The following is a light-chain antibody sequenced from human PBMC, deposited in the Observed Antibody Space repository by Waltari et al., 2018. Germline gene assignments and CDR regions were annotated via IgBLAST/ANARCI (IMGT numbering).Light chain of an antibody. Sequence: DIQMTQSPSSLSASIGDRVTIACRASQTISTYLNWYQQKPGQAPKLLIYAASRLQSGVPSRFSGCGSGTDFTLTISSLHPEDFATYYCQQSYSYPRTFGQGTKVQIK. CDR3: QQSYSYPRT. V-gene: IGKV1-39*01. J-gene: IGKJ1*01. CDR1: QTISTY. CDR2: AAS.